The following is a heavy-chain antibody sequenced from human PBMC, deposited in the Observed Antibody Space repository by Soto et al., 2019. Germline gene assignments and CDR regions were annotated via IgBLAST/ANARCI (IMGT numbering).Heavy chain of an antibody. CDR2: IYYSGST. Sequence: QVQLQESGPGLVKPSQTLSLTCTVSGGSISSGDYYWSWIRQPPGKGLEWIGYIYYSGSTYYNPSLKSRVTIPVDTSKNQCSRKLSSVTAADTAVYYCASNSYGYPFHDYWGQGTLVTVSS. CDR3: ASNSYGYPFHDY. V-gene: IGHV4-30-4*01. CDR1: GGSISSGDYY. D-gene: IGHD5-18*01. J-gene: IGHJ4*02.